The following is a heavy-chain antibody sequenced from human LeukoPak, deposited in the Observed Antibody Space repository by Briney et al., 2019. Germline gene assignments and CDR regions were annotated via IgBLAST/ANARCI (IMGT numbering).Heavy chain of an antibody. CDR3: ARGAARMVEMGTIISFEY. CDR1: GFTVSSNY. Sequence: GGSLRLSCAASGFTVSSNYMSWVRQAPGKGLEWVSIIYSGGSTFYADSVKGRFTISRDNSKNTLYLQMNSLRAEDTAVYYCARGAARMVEMGTIISFEYWGQGTLVTVSS. V-gene: IGHV3-53*01. CDR2: IYSGGST. J-gene: IGHJ4*02. D-gene: IGHD5-24*01.